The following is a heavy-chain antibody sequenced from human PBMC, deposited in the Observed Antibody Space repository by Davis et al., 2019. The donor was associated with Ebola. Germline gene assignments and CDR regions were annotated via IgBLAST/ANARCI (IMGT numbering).Heavy chain of an antibody. CDR1: GFTFSGSA. V-gene: IGHV3-73*01. CDR3: TSQTTVTDY. D-gene: IGHD4-17*01. J-gene: IGHJ4*02. Sequence: GESLKISCAASGFTFSGSAMHWVRQASGKGLEWVGRIRSKANSYATAYAASVKGRFTISRDDSKNTAYLQMNSLKTEDTAVYYCTSQTTVTDYWGQGTLVTVS. CDR2: IRSKANSYAT.